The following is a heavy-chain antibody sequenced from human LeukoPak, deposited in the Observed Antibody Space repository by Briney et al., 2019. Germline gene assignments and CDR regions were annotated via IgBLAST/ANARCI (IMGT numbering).Heavy chain of an antibody. CDR2: VNHSGST. J-gene: IGHJ4*02. CDR1: GGSFSGYY. CDR3: ARGGLAYCSSTSCYRPFGV. V-gene: IGHV4-34*01. Sequence: PSETLSLTCAVYGGSFSGYYWSWVRQPPGKGLEWIGEVNHSGSTNYNPSLKSRVTISVDTSKNQFSLKLSSVTAADTAAYYCARGGLAYCSSTSCYRPFGVWGQGTLVTVSS. D-gene: IGHD2-2*01.